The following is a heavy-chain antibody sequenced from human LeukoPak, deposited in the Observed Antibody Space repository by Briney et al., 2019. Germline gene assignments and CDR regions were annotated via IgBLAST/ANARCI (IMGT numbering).Heavy chain of an antibody. CDR2: INSDGSSA. V-gene: IGHV3-74*01. Sequence: GGSLRLSCAASGFTFTSYWIHWVRQAPRKGLVWVSRINSDGSSASYADSVKGRFTISGDNAKNTLYLQMNSLRAEDTAVYYCAVGAAGLDYWGQGTQVTVSS. D-gene: IGHD6-13*01. J-gene: IGHJ4*02. CDR1: GFTFTSYW. CDR3: AVGAAGLDY.